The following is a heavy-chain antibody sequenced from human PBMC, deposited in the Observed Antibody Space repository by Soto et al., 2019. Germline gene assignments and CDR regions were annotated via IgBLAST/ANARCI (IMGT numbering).Heavy chain of an antibody. CDR3: ATQEVGGSYVYTFDP. J-gene: IGHJ5*02. CDR1: GGSITSSSYY. CDR2: IYYSGST. D-gene: IGHD1-26*01. Sequence: QLHLRESGPGLVKPSETLSLTCTVSGGSITSSSYYWGWIRQPPGKGLEWIGSIYYSGSTYYNPYLKSRVPISVDTSKNQFSLKLSSVTAADTAVYYCATQEVGGSYVYTFDPWGQGTLVTVSS. V-gene: IGHV4-39*01.